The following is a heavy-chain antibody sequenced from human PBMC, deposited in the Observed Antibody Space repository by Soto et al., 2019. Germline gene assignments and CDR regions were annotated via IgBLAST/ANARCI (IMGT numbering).Heavy chain of an antibody. Sequence: PGGSLRLSCAASGFTFSSYGMHWVRQAPGKGLEWVAVISYDGSNKYYADSVKGRFTISRDNSKNTLYLQMNSLRAEDTAVYYCAKDKFVTTVTTYYYGMDVWGQGTTVTVSS. V-gene: IGHV3-30*18. J-gene: IGHJ6*02. CDR3: AKDKFVTTVTTYYYGMDV. D-gene: IGHD4-4*01. CDR1: GFTFSSYG. CDR2: ISYDGSNK.